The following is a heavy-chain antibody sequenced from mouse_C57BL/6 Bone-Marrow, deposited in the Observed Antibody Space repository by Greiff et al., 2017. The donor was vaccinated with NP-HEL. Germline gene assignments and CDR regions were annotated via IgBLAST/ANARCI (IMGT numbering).Heavy chain of an antibody. Sequence: EVMLVESGGGLVKPGGSLKLSCAASGFTFSSYAMSWVRQTPEKRLEWVATISDGGSYTYYPDNVKGRFTISRDNAKNNLYLQMSHLKSEDTAMYYCARAPDDGYYWYFDVWGTGTTVTVSS. CDR1: GFTFSSYA. CDR3: ARAPDDGYYWYFDV. J-gene: IGHJ1*03. V-gene: IGHV5-4*03. CDR2: ISDGGSYT. D-gene: IGHD2-3*01.